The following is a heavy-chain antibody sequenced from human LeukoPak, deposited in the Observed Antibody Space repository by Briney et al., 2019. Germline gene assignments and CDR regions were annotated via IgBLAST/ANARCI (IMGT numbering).Heavy chain of an antibody. D-gene: IGHD1-14*01. J-gene: IGHJ4*02. V-gene: IGHV3-11*04. CDR1: GFTFSDYY. CDR3: ARERPDSRNLDS. CDR2: IKGNGLTT. Sequence: PGGSLRLSCAASGFTFSDYYMTWIRQAPGKGLEWLSHIKGNGLTTYYADSVKGRFIISRDDSKNTLSLQMNDLRVEDTAVYYCARERPDSRNLDSWGRGALVTVSS.